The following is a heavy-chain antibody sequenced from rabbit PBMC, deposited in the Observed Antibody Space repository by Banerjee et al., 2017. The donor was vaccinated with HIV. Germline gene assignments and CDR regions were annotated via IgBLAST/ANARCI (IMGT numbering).Heavy chain of an antibody. Sequence: QEQLEESGGDLVKPEGSLTLTCTASGFSFSSSFWICWVRQAPGKGLEWIACINTSSGNTVYASWAKGRFTISKTSSTTVTLQMTSLTAADTATYFCARDMGGTSMGDLWGPGTLVTVS. D-gene: IGHD1-1*01. CDR3: ARDMGGTSMGDL. V-gene: IGHV1S45*01. CDR1: GFSFSSSFW. J-gene: IGHJ4*01. CDR2: INTSSGNT.